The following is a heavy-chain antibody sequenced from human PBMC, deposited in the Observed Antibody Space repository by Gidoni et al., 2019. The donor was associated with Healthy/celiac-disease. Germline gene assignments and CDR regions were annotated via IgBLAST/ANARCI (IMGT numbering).Heavy chain of an antibody. CDR1: GFTFSSYG. CDR3: AKGKEYYDFWSGYSRY. D-gene: IGHD3-3*01. J-gene: IGHJ4*02. CDR2: RSYDGSNK. V-gene: IGHV3-30*18. Sequence: QVQLVESGGGVVQPGRSLRLSCAASGFTFSSYGMHWVRQAPGKGLEWVAVRSYDGSNKYYADSVKGRFTISRDNSKNTLYLQMNSLRAEDTAVYYCAKGKEYYDFWSGYSRYWGQGTLVTVSS.